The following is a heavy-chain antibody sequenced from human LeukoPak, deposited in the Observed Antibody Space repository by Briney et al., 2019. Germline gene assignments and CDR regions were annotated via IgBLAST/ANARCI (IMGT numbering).Heavy chain of an antibody. J-gene: IGHJ4*02. CDR2: VNQDGSDK. CDR1: GFTFSNYW. D-gene: IGHD4-17*01. Sequence: GGSLRLSCAASGFTFSNYWMSWVRQAPGKGLEWVANVNQDGSDKNFMDSVKGRFTISRDNAKNSLYLQMNSLRAEDTAVYYCARDSTVTTGYYFDYWGQGTLVTVSS. V-gene: IGHV3-7*03. CDR3: ARDSTVTTGYYFDY.